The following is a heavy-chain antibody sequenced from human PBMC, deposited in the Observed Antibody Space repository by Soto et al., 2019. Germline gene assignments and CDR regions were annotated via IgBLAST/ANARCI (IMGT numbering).Heavy chain of an antibody. D-gene: IGHD1-20*01. J-gene: IGHJ4*02. Sequence: QAQLVESGGGVVQPWRSLRLSCAASGFTFSTHAMHWVRQSTGKGLECVAIVSFDGSNKYYADSVKGRFTLSRDNSKNALYLQMSGLTPEDTAVSYCARDQTGITTTGGGRIDHWGQGTLVTVSS. CDR3: ARDQTGITTTGGGRIDH. CDR2: VSFDGSNK. CDR1: GFTFSTHA. V-gene: IGHV3-30-3*01.